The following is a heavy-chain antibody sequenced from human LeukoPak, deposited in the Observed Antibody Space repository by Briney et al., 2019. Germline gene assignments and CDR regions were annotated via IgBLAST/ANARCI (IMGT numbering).Heavy chain of an antibody. J-gene: IGHJ6*03. D-gene: IGHD5-18*01. Sequence: PGGSLRLSCAASGFTFSSYSMNWVRQAPGKGLEWVSYISSSSSTIYYADSVKGRFTISRDNAKNSLYLQMNSLRAEDTAVYYCARDPLPTTAMAALYYYYYMDVWGKGTTVTVSS. V-gene: IGHV3-48*01. CDR1: GFTFSSYS. CDR2: ISSSSSTI. CDR3: ARDPLPTTAMAALYYYYYMDV.